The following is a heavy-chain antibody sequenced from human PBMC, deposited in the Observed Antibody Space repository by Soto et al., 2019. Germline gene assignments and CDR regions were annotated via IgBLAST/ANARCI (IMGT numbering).Heavy chain of an antibody. CDR1: GYSFTNFA. D-gene: IGHD3-22*01. J-gene: IGHJ3*01. V-gene: IGHV1-3*01. CDR3: ARLAYDANGFNVYGDDAFDL. CDR2: INAGNGNT. Sequence: EASVKVSCKASGYSFTNFAMHWVRQAPGQRLEWMGWINAGNGNTKYSQKFQGRVTITRDTSASTAYMDLSSLRSEDTAVYYCARLAYDANGFNVYGDDAFDLWGQGTMVTVSS.